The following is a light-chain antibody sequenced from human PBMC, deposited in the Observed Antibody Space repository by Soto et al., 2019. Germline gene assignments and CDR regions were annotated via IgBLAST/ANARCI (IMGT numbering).Light chain of an antibody. V-gene: IGKV3-15*01. CDR2: GAS. Sequence: EIVMTQSTATLSVSPGERATLSCRASQSVSSNLAWYQQKPGQAPRLLIYGASTKATVIPARFSGSRSGTEFTLTISSLQSEDFAVYYCQQYSDWGHTFGQGTRLEIK. CDR3: QQYSDWGHT. J-gene: IGKJ5*01. CDR1: QSVSSN.